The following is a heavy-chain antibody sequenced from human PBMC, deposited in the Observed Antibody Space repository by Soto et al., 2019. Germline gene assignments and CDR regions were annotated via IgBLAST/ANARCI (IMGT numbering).Heavy chain of an antibody. V-gene: IGHV3-48*02. CDR3: ARGIKGPYYYDSSGYYSLYLFDP. CDR2: ISSSSSTI. CDR1: GFTLRSES. Sequence: SLRLSCAASGFTLRSESMKWVRQAPGKGLERGSYISSSSSTIYYADSVKGRFTISRDNAKNSLYLQMNSLRDEDTAVYYCARGIKGPYYYDSSGYYSLYLFDPWGQGTPVTVSS. J-gene: IGHJ5*02. D-gene: IGHD3-22*01.